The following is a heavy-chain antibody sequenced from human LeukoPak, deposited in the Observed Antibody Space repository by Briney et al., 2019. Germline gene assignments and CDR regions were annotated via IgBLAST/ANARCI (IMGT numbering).Heavy chain of an antibody. CDR2: ISSSSNTI. V-gene: IGHV3-48*02. J-gene: IGHJ4*02. CDR1: GFTFTSYS. CDR3: ARDLRLGYCSGGSCYPFDY. Sequence: GGSLRLSCAASGFTFTSYSMNWVPQSPGKGLEWFSYISSSSNTIYYADSVKGRFAISRDNAKNSLYLQMNSLRDEDTAVYYCARDLRLGYCSGGSCYPFDYWGQGTLVTVSS. D-gene: IGHD2-15*01.